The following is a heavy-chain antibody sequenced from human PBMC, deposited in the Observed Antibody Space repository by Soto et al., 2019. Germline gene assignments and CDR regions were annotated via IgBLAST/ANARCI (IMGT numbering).Heavy chain of an antibody. CDR3: ASGGNWFDP. CDR2: MYYNGNI. D-gene: IGHD3-16*01. CDR1: GGSISNYY. V-gene: IGHV4-59*01. Sequence: SETLSLTCNVSGGSISNYYWTWVRQSPEKGLEWIGYMYYNGNINYNPSLKSRVTISIDTSKNQFSLTLKSVTAADTAVYYCASGGNWFDPWGQGXLVTVYS. J-gene: IGHJ5*02.